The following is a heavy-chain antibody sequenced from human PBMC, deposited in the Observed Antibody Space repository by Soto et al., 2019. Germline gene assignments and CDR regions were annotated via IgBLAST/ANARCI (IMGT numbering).Heavy chain of an antibody. CDR1: GGSISSGGYY. CDR2: IYYSGST. J-gene: IGHJ4*02. V-gene: IGHV4-31*03. D-gene: IGHD2-21*02. CDR3: ARLTCGGDCYSGPPFDY. Sequence: SETLSLTCTVSGGSISSGGYYWSWIRQHPGKGLEWIGYIYYSGSTYYNPSLKSRVTISVDTSKNQFSLKLSSVTAADTAVYYCARLTCGGDCYSGPPFDYWGQGTLVTVSS.